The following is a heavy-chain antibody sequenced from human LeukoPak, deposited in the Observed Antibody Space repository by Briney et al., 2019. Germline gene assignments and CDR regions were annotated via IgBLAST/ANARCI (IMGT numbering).Heavy chain of an antibody. Sequence: GGSLRLSCAASGFTFSSYWMSWVRQAPGKGLEWVSAISGSGGSTYYADSVKGRFTISRDNSKNTLYLQMNSLRAEDTAVYYCASTWMVRYYFDCWGQGTLVTVSS. CDR3: ASTWMVRYYFDC. D-gene: IGHD3-10*01. CDR2: ISGSGGST. CDR1: GFTFSSYW. J-gene: IGHJ4*02. V-gene: IGHV3-23*01.